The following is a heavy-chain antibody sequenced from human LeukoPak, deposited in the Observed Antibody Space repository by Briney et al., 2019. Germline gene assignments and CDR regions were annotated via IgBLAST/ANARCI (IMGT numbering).Heavy chain of an antibody. J-gene: IGHJ4*02. CDR2: IYDSGTK. CDR3: ARGRGFYYGDYFDY. V-gene: IGHV4-39*02. Sequence: SETLSLTCSVSGGSISSIGYFWDWFRQSPGKGLEWIGTIYDSGTKYYNPSLKSRVTISVDTSKNHLSLRLSSVTAADTAVYYCARGRGFYYGDYFDYWGQGTLVTVSS. D-gene: IGHD4-17*01. CDR1: GGSISSIGYF.